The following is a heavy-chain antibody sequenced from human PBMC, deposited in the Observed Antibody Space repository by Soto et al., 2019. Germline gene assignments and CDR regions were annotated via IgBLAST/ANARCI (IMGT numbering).Heavy chain of an antibody. CDR1: GGSVSSGSYY. CDR3: ASCYGDYLSFQH. Sequence: PSETLSLTCTVSGGSVSSGSYYWSWIRQPPGKGLEWIGYIYYSGSTNYNPSLKSRVTISVDTSKNQFSLKLSSVTAADTAVYYWASCYGDYLSFQHGGQGTLVTVSS. CDR2: IYYSGST. D-gene: IGHD4-17*01. J-gene: IGHJ1*01. V-gene: IGHV4-61*01.